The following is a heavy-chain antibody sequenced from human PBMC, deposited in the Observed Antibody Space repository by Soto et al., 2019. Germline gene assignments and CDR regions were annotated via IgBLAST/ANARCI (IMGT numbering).Heavy chain of an antibody. D-gene: IGHD6-19*01. V-gene: IGHV3-48*02. J-gene: IGHJ4*02. Sequence: GGSLRLSCVASGFSLANYPMNWVRQTPGKGLEWISYSSPRGDTIYYADSVEGRFTISRDNARNSLSLHMSSLRDEDSALYYCAKGTHTNVGWPYYFESWGPGVQVTVYS. CDR1: GFSLANYP. CDR3: AKGTHTNVGWPYYFES. CDR2: SSPRGDTI.